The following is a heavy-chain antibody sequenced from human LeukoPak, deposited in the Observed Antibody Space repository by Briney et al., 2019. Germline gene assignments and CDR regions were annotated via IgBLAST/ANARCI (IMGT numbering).Heavy chain of an antibody. Sequence: PGGSLRLSCAASGFTFDDYAMHWVRQAPGKGLEWVSGISWNSGSIGYADSVKGRFTISRDNAKNSLYLQMNSLRAEDTALYYCEKSEYGMDVWGQGATVTVSS. CDR1: GFTFDDYA. CDR2: ISWNSGSI. V-gene: IGHV3-9*01. CDR3: EKSEYGMDV. J-gene: IGHJ6*02.